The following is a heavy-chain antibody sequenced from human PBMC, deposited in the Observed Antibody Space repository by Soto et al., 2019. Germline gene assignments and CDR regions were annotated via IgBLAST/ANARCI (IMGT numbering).Heavy chain of an antibody. J-gene: IGHJ5*02. CDR3: ARSSTRNWFDP. Sequence: QVQLQESGPGLVKPSETLSLTCTVSGGSVSSGSYYWSWIRQPPGKGLEWIGYIYYSGSTNYNPSIKSRVTISVDTSKNQFSLKLSSVTAADTAVYYCARSSTRNWFDPWGQGTLVTVSS. CDR2: IYYSGST. CDR1: GGSVSSGSYY. V-gene: IGHV4-61*01. D-gene: IGHD2-2*01.